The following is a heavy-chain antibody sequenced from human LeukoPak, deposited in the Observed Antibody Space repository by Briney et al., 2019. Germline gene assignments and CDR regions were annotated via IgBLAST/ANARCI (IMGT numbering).Heavy chain of an antibody. CDR3: ASYADSYYYDSSGYYSFDY. Sequence: ASVKVSCKASGGTFSSYAISWVRQAPGQGLEWMGGIIPIFGTANYAQKFQGRVTITTDESTSTAYMELSNLRSEDTAVYYCASYADSYYYDSSGYYSFDYWGQGTLVTVSS. V-gene: IGHV1-69*05. D-gene: IGHD3-22*01. J-gene: IGHJ4*02. CDR2: IIPIFGTA. CDR1: GGTFSSYA.